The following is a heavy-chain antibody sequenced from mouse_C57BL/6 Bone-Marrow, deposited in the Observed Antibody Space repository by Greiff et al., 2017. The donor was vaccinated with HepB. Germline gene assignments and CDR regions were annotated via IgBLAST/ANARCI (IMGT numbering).Heavy chain of an antibody. V-gene: IGHV1-80*01. CDR1: GYAFSSYW. D-gene: IGHD1-1*01. CDR3: ARLPYYYGSSLFDY. CDR2: IYPGDGDT. Sequence: VKLQESGAELVKPGASVKISCKASGYAFSSYWMNWVKQRPGKGLEWIGQIYPGDGDTNYNGKFKGKATLTADKSSSTAYMQLSSLTSEDSAVYFCARLPYYYGSSLFDYWGQGTTLTVSS. J-gene: IGHJ2*01.